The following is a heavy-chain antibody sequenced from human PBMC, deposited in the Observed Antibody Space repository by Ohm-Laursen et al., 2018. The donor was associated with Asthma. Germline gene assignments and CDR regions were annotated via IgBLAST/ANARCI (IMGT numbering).Heavy chain of an antibody. V-gene: IGHV1-8*01. D-gene: IGHD3-3*01. CDR1: GYTFTSYD. J-gene: IGHJ6*02. CDR2: MNPNSGNT. CDR3: ARSTVILERWRDPQGVDMDV. Sequence: ASVKVSCNASGYTFTSYDINWVRQATGQGLEWMGWMNPNSGNTGYAQKFQGRVTMTRNTSISTAYMELSSLRSEDTAVYYCARSTVILERWRDPQGVDMDVWGQGTTVTVSS.